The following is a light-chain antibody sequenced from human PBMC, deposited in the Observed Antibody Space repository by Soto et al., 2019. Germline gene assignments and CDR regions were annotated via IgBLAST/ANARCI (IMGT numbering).Light chain of an antibody. CDR1: SSNIGSKT. V-gene: IGLV1-44*01. CDR2: SNN. Sequence: QSVLTQPPSTSGTPGQSVTSSCAGSSSNIGSKTVNWYQHLPGTSPKLLIYSNNQRPSGVPDRFSGSKSGTSASLAVSGLQSEDEADYYCAAWDDSLNGYVFGTGTKLTVL. CDR3: AAWDDSLNGYV. J-gene: IGLJ1*01.